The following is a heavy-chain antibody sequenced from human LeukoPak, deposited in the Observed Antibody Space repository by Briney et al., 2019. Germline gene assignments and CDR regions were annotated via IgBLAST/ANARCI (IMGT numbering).Heavy chain of an antibody. Sequence: GSLRLSCAASGFTFSSYAMSWVRQAPGKGLEWVSAISGSGGSTYYADSVKGRFTISRDNSKNTLYLQMNSLRAEDTAVYYCAKGLGVVVVVAAIDYWGQGTLVTVSS. V-gene: IGHV3-23*01. CDR2: ISGSGGST. CDR3: AKGLGVVVVVAAIDY. J-gene: IGHJ4*02. CDR1: GFTFSSYA. D-gene: IGHD2-15*01.